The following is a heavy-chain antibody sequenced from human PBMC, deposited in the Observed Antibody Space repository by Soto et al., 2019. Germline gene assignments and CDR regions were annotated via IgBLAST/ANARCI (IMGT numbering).Heavy chain of an antibody. J-gene: IGHJ4*02. CDR3: ARDTWDSRCSSTSCSIRGFDY. D-gene: IGHD2-2*01. CDR2: INPNSGGT. CDR1: GYTFTGYY. V-gene: IGHV1-2*04. Sequence: GASVKVSCKASGYTFTGYYMHWVRQAPGQGLEWMGWINPNSGGTNYAQKFQGWVTMTRDTSISTAYMELSRLRSDDTAVYYCARDTWDSRCSSTSCSIRGFDYWGQGTLVTVSS.